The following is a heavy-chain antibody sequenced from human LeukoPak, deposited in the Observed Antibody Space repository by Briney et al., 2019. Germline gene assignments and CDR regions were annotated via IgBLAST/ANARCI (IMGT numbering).Heavy chain of an antibody. CDR1: GFTLSSHA. Sequence: GGSLRLSCSASGFTLSSHAMHWVRQAPGKALEYVSAISYNGGSTYYANSVKDRFTISRDNSKNTLYLQMSSLRPEDTVVFYCVRRTGNYFDYWGQGTLVTVSS. J-gene: IGHJ4*02. D-gene: IGHD3/OR15-3a*01. CDR3: VRRTGNYFDY. V-gene: IGHV3-64D*09. CDR2: ISYNGGST.